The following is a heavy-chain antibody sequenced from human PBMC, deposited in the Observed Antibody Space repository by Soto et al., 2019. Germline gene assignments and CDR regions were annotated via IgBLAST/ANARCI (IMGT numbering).Heavy chain of an antibody. D-gene: IGHD5-12*01. V-gene: IGHV4-39*01. J-gene: IGHJ4*02. CDR2: IFYGGGT. CDR3: ARFRDIVSTYYRSFLDY. Sequence: PSETLSLTCTVSGASIISSNYYWGLVRQPPGKGLEWIGSIFYGGGTYYNPSLKSRVTISVDASKNQFSLKLSSVTAADTAVYYCARFRDIVSTYYRSFLDYWGQGTLVTVSS. CDR1: GASIISSNYY.